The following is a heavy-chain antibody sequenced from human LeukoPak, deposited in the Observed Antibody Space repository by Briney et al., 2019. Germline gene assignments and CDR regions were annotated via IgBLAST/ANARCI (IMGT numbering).Heavy chain of an antibody. Sequence: PGGSLRLSCAASGFTFSSYSMNWVRQAPGKGLEWVSSISSSSSYIYYADSVKGRFTISRDNAKNSLYLQMNSLRAEDTAVYYCARAPGSRVGSGSRLEWGQGTLVTVSP. J-gene: IGHJ4*02. CDR1: GFTFSSYS. D-gene: IGHD3-10*01. V-gene: IGHV3-21*01. CDR3: ARAPGSRVGSGSRLE. CDR2: ISSSSSYI.